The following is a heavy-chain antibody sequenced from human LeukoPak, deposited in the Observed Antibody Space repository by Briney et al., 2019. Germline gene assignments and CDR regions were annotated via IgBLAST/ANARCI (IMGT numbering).Heavy chain of an antibody. CDR3: TRGQYSGSWSYYFDY. CDR2: ISYSGST. CDR1: GGSISSYY. Sequence: SETLSLTCTVSGGSISSYYWNWIRQPPGKGLEWIWFISYSGSTNYNPSLKSRVTISLDTSKNQFSLQLSSVTAADTAVYYCTRGQYSGSWSYYFDYWGQGTLVTASS. V-gene: IGHV4-59*01. J-gene: IGHJ4*02. D-gene: IGHD6-13*01.